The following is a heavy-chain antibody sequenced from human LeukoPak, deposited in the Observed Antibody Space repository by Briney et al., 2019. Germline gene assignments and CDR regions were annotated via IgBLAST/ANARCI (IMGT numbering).Heavy chain of an antibody. Sequence: PGGSLRLSCAASGFTFSRYNMKWFRQAPGKGLEWVSSISSSSTYIYYADSVKGRFTISRDNAKNSLYLQVNTLSAEDTAVYYCARGAARDYMDVWGKGTTVTVSS. CDR2: ISSSSTYI. J-gene: IGHJ6*03. D-gene: IGHD6-6*01. CDR1: GFTFSRYN. CDR3: ARGAARDYMDV. V-gene: IGHV3-21*01.